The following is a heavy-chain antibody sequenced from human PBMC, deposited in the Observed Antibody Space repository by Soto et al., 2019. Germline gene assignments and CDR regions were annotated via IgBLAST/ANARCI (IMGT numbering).Heavy chain of an antibody. V-gene: IGHV3-9*01. CDR1: GFTFDDYA. D-gene: IGHD3-10*01. CDR3: AKDQLPYYGSGSYTPNWFDP. CDR2: ISWNSGSI. Sequence: HPGGSLRLSCAASGFTFDDYAMHWVRQAPGKGLEWVSGISWNSGSIGYADSVKGRFTISRDNAKNSLYLQMNSLRAEDTALYYCAKDQLPYYGSGSYTPNWFDPWGQGTLVTVSS. J-gene: IGHJ5*02.